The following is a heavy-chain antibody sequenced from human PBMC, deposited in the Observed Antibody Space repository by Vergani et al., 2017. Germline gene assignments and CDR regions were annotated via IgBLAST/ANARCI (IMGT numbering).Heavy chain of an antibody. CDR2: ISSSSSTI. V-gene: IGHV3-48*01. CDR3: ARDGGDSSGWYGFDY. Sequence: EVQLVESGGGLVKPGGSLRLSCAASGFTFSSYSMNWVRQAPGKGLEWVSYISSSSSTIYYADSVKGRFTISRDNAKNSLYLQMNSLRAEDTAVYYCARDGGDSSGWYGFDYWGQGTLVTVSS. J-gene: IGHJ4*02. CDR1: GFTFSSYS. D-gene: IGHD6-19*01.